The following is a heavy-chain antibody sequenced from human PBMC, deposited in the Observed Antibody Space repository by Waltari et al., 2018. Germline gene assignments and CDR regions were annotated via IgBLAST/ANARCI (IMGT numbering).Heavy chain of an antibody. CDR2: IRSRFNNYAT. CDR3: ATAVTTLDP. J-gene: IGHJ5*02. V-gene: IGHV3-73*02. D-gene: IGHD4-17*01. CDR1: GFTFSGSD. Sequence: EVQLVESGGGLVQPGGSLKLSCAASGFTFSGSDIHWVRQASGKGLEWVGRIRSRFNNYATAYAESVKGRFTISRDESKNTAFLQMNSLKTEDTAVYYCATAVTTLDPWGQGTLVTVSS.